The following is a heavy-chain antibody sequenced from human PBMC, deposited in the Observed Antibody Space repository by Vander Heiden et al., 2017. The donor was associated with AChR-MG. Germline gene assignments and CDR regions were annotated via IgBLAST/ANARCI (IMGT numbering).Heavy chain of an antibody. V-gene: IGHV1-69*06. D-gene: IGHD6-6*01. CDR3: ASLSATSSSHFDS. CDR2: IIPTFDTP. Sequence: QVLLVQSGAEVKKPGSSVKVSCKASGGTFNTFLITWVRQAPGQGLEWMGGIIPTFDTPNYAQKFQGRVSITADKSTATAYMELSSLTSEDTAIYYCASLSATSSSHFDSWGQGTLVTVSS. CDR1: GGTFNTFL. J-gene: IGHJ4*02.